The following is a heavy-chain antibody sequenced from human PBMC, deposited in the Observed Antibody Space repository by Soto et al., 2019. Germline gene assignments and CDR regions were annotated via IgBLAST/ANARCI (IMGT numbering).Heavy chain of an antibody. CDR3: AREPRYLGLEP. CDR1: GFIFRAYW. V-gene: IGHV3-74*03. CDR2: IDGEGTNT. Sequence: EVLLAESGGGLFQPGGSLTLPCAASGFIFRAYWMYWVRQPPGKGLVWVSRIDGEGTNTTYAASVKGRFTIYRDNANHTLDLQMNNLRAEDTARYYCAREPRYLGLEPSGRGTLGTVSS. D-gene: IGHD3-10*01. J-gene: IGHJ5*02.